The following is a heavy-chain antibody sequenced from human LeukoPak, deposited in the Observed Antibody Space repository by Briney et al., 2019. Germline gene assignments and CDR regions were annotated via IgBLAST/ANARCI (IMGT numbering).Heavy chain of an antibody. Sequence: SETLSLTCTVSGGSISSYYWSWIRQPAGKGLEWIGRIYTSGSTNYNPSLKSRVTMSVDTSENQFSLKLSSVTAADTAVYYCARDLTGATVTPWFDPWAREPWSPSPQ. J-gene: IGHJ5*02. CDR1: GGSISSYY. CDR3: ARDLTGATVTPWFDP. CDR2: IYTSGST. D-gene: IGHD4-17*01. V-gene: IGHV4-4*07.